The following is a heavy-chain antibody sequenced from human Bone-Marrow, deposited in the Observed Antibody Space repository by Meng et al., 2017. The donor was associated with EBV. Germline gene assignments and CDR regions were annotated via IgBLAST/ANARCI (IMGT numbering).Heavy chain of an antibody. D-gene: IGHD5-24*01. J-gene: IGHJ5*02. V-gene: IGHV3-21*02. Sequence: VRLVESGGGLVKPGGSLRLSCAASGFTFSSYCMNLVRQAPGKGLEWVSSISSSSSYIYYADSVKGRFTISRDNAKNSLYLQMNSLRAEDTAVYYCARGDRWFDPWGQGTLVTVSS. CDR2: ISSSSSYI. CDR1: GFTFSSYC. CDR3: ARGDRWFDP.